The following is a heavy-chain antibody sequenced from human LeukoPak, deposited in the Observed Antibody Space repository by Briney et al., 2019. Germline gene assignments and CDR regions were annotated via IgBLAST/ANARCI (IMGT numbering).Heavy chain of an antibody. CDR3: ARHHAGGEEPFDP. D-gene: IGHD1-14*01. J-gene: IGHJ5*02. Sequence: PSETLSLTCTVSGGSISSSSYYWGWLRQPPGKGPEWIGSIYYSGSTYYNPSLKSRVTISVDTSKNQFSLKLSSVTAADTAVYYCARHHAGGEEPFDPWGQGTLVTVSS. V-gene: IGHV4-39*01. CDR1: GGSISSSSYY. CDR2: IYYSGST.